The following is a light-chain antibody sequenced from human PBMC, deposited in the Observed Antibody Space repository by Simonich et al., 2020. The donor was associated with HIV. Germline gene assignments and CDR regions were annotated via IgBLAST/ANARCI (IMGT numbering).Light chain of an antibody. Sequence: DNRMTPFPDFLGVSLGGRAHHHRKSSRSVLYSPNNKNYLAWDQHKPGKPPKLLIYWASTRESGVPDRVSGSGSGTDFTLTISSLLAEDVAVYYCQQYYSSPQTFGQGTKLEIK. CDR1: RSVLYSPNNKNY. CDR2: WAS. V-gene: IGKV4-1*01. J-gene: IGKJ2*01. CDR3: QQYYSSPQT.